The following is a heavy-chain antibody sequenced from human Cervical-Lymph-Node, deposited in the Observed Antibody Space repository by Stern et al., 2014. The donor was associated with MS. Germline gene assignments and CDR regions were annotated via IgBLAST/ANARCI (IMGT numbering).Heavy chain of an antibody. D-gene: IGHD3-10*01. CDR2: IFHDGSQE. J-gene: IGHJ4*02. Sequence: VQLVESGGGVVQPGGSLRLSCVASGFTFSDYGMHWVRQSPGEGLEWVAVIFHDGSQEFYAESVKGRFTISRDNSKGTLYLQMNSLRIEDTAMYYCAKDGDARIFDYWGQGTQVTV. CDR1: GFTFSDYG. V-gene: IGHV3-30*18. CDR3: AKDGDARIFDY.